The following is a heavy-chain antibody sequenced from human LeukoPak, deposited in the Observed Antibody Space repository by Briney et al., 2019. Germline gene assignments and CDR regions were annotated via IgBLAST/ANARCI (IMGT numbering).Heavy chain of an antibody. CDR3: AKGKFTMVRGVPLDY. J-gene: IGHJ4*02. D-gene: IGHD3-10*01. V-gene: IGHV3-23*01. CDR2: LSGSGITT. Sequence: GGSLRLSCAASGFTFSNSAMSWVRQAPGKGLEWVSTLSGSGITTYYADSVKGRFTISRDNSKNTLYLQMNSLRAEDTAVYYCAKGKFTMVRGVPLDYWGQGTLVTVSS. CDR1: GFTFSNSA.